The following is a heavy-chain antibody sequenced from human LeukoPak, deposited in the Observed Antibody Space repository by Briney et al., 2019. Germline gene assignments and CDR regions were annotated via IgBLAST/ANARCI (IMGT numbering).Heavy chain of an antibody. V-gene: IGHV1-18*01. Sequence: ASVKVSCKASGYTFTSYGISWVRQAPGQGLEWMGWISAYNGNTNYAQKLQGRVTMTTDTSTSTAYMELRSLRSDDTAVYYCARDVAGGLWFGELLSGNWFDPWGQGTLVTVSS. D-gene: IGHD3-10*01. CDR3: ARDVAGGLWFGELLSGNWFDP. J-gene: IGHJ5*02. CDR1: GYTFTSYG. CDR2: ISAYNGNT.